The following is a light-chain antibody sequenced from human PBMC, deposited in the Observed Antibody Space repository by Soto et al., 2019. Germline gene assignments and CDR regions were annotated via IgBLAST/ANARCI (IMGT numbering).Light chain of an antibody. J-gene: IGLJ2*01. V-gene: IGLV4-69*01. CDR3: QTWGTAVV. CDR1: SGHSSYA. Sequence: QSVLTQSPSASASLGASVKLTCTLSSGHSSYAIAWHQQQPEKGLRYLMKLNSDGSHSKGDGIPDRFSGSSSGAERYLTISSLQSEDEADYYCQTWGTAVVFGGGTKLTVL. CDR2: LNSDGSH.